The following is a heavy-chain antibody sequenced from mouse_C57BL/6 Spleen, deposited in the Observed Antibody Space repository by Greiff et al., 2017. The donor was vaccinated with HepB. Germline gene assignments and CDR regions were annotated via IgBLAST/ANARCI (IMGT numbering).Heavy chain of an antibody. CDR3: ARKGLLRYFDG. Sequence: QVQLQQPGAELVRPGTSVKLSCKASGYTFTSYWMHWVKQRPGQGLEWIGVIDPSDSYTNYNQKFKGKATLTVDTSSSTAYMQLSSLTSEDSAVYYCARKGLLRYFDGWGTGTTVTVSS. D-gene: IGHD2-3*01. CDR1: GYTFTSYW. CDR2: IDPSDSYT. V-gene: IGHV1-59*01. J-gene: IGHJ1*03.